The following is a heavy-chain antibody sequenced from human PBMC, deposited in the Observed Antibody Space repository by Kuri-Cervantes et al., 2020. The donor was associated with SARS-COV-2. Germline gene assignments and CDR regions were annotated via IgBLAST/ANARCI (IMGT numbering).Heavy chain of an antibody. J-gene: IGHJ4*02. Sequence: SETLSLTCAVYGGSFSGYYWSWIRQPPGKGLEWLGSIYGSGDTYYSSSLKSRLSLSVDTSKNQFSLKLTSVTAADTAIYYCARHYAFDRFHKWGQGTQVTVSS. CDR3: ARHYAFDRFHK. V-gene: IGHV4-34*01. D-gene: IGHD3-9*01. CDR1: GGSFSGYY. CDR2: IYGSGDT.